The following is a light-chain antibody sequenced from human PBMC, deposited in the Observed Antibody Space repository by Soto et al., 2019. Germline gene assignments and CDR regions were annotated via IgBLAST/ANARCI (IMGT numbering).Light chain of an antibody. CDR2: SAS. CDR3: QQSYSTPLT. V-gene: IGKV1-39*01. Sequence: DIQMTQSPSSLSASVGDRVTITCRASQTVIGYLNWYQQTPGKAPNLLVYSASSLQSGVPSRFSGSGSGTDFTLTISSLQPEDSATYYCQQSYSTPLTFVGGTKVDIK. J-gene: IGKJ4*01. CDR1: QTVIGY.